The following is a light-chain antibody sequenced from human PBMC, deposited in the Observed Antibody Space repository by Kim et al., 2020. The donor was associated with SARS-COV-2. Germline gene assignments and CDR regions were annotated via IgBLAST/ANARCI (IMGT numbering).Light chain of an antibody. CDR1: QGISSA. V-gene: IGKV1-13*02. CDR2: DAS. CDR3: QQFNSYPVT. Sequence: AIQLTQSPSSLSASVGDRVTITCRASQGISSALAWYQQKPGKAPKLLIYDASSLESGVPSRFSGSGSGTDFTLTISSLQPEDFATYYCQQFNSYPVTFGPWDQGGYQT. J-gene: IGKJ3*01.